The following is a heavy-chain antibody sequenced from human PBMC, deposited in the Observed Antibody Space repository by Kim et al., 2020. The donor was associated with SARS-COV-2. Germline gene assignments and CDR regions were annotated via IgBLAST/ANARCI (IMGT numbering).Heavy chain of an antibody. J-gene: IGHJ6*02. V-gene: IGHV1-46*01. Sequence: QKFQGRVTMTRDTSTSTVYMELSSLRSEDTAVYYCARPWSTTNYYYGMDVWGQGTTVTVSS. D-gene: IGHD1-1*01. CDR3: ARPWSTTNYYYGMDV.